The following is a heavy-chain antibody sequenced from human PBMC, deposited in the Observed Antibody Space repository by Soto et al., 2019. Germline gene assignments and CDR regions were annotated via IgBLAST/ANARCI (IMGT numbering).Heavy chain of an antibody. V-gene: IGHV4-38-2*01. CDR1: WYSISRGYY. CDR3: AGVNCSGGSCPVSP. CDR2: VYHSGRT. D-gene: IGHD2-15*01. J-gene: IGHJ5*02. Sequence: SETLSLTCAVSWYSISRGYYWVWIRQPPGKGLEWIGSVYHSGRTYDKPSLNSRVTISVDPPKNQFSLKLSSVTAAETAVYYCAGVNCSGGSCPVSPWGQGTLVTVSS.